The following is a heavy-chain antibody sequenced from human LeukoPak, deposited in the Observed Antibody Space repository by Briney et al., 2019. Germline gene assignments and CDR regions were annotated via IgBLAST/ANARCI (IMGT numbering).Heavy chain of an antibody. V-gene: IGHV1-18*01. D-gene: IGHD3-3*01. CDR3: ARTPDFWSGYYTDY. J-gene: IGHJ4*02. CDR1: GYTFTSYG. CDR2: ISAYNGNT. Sequence: ASVKVSCKASGYTFTSYGISWVRQAPGQGLEWMGWISAYNGNTNYAQKLQGRVTMTTDTSTGTAYMELRSLRSDDTAVYYCARTPDFWSGYYTDYWGQGTLVTVSS.